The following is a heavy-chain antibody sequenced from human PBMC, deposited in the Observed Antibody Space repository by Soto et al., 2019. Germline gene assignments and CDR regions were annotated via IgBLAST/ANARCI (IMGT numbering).Heavy chain of an antibody. J-gene: IGHJ4*02. CDR1: GFTFSSYS. Sequence: EVQLVESGGGLVKPGGSLRLSCAASGFTFSSYSMNWVRQAPGKGLEWVSSISSSSSYIYYADSVKARFTISRDNAKNSLYLQMNSLRAEDTAVYYCARVHLYYGSSGWYVDYWGQGTLVTVSS. CDR2: ISSSSSYI. D-gene: IGHD6-19*01. V-gene: IGHV3-21*01. CDR3: ARVHLYYGSSGWYVDY.